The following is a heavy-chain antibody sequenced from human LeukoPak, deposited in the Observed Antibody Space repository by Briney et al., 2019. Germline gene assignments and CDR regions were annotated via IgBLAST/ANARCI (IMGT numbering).Heavy chain of an antibody. V-gene: IGHV5-51*01. Sequence: GESLKISCKGSGYSFTSYWIGWVRQMPGKGLEWMGIIYPGDSDTRYSPSFQGQVTISADKSISTAYLQWSSLKASDTAMYYCARSVRYFDWLLSNFDCWGQGTLVTVSS. J-gene: IGHJ4*02. CDR2: IYPGDSDT. CDR3: ARSVRYFDWLLSNFDC. D-gene: IGHD3-9*01. CDR1: GYSFTSYW.